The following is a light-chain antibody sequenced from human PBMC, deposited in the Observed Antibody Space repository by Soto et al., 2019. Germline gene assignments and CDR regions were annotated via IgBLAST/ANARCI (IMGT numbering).Light chain of an antibody. Sequence: IQMTQSPSTLSASVGDRVNITFRASQSISSWLAWYQQKPGKAPKLLIYDASSLESGVPSRFSGSGSGTEFTLTISSLQPDDFATYYCKQYNSYWKFGQGNKGDIK. CDR3: KQYNSYWK. CDR1: QSISSW. V-gene: IGKV1-5*01. CDR2: DAS. J-gene: IGKJ1*01.